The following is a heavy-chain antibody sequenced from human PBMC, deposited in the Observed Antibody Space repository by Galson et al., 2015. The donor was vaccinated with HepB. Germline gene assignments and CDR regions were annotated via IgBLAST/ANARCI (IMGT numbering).Heavy chain of an antibody. D-gene: IGHD3-16*01. Sequence: SLRLSCAASGFTFSNAWMNWVRQAPGKGLEWVGRIKSRTDGGTTDYAAPVKGRFTISRDDSENTLSLQMNSLKTEDTAVYFCSTYHYDYVFDDWGQGTLVTVSS. CDR2: IKSRTDGGTT. J-gene: IGHJ4*02. CDR3: STYHYDYVFDD. CDR1: GFTFSNAW. V-gene: IGHV3-15*01.